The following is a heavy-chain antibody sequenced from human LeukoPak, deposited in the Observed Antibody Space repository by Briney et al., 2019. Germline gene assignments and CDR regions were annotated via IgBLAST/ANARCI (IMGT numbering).Heavy chain of an antibody. J-gene: IGHJ4*02. CDR2: IIPILGIA. CDR3: ATGEVATPFDY. Sequence: SVKVSCKASGGSFSNYALNWVRQAPGQGLEWMGRIIPILGIAHYAQKFQGRVTITADKSTRTAYMELSSLRSEDTAVYYCATGEVATPFDYWGQGTLVTFSS. D-gene: IGHD5-12*01. CDR1: GGSFSNYA. V-gene: IGHV1-69*04.